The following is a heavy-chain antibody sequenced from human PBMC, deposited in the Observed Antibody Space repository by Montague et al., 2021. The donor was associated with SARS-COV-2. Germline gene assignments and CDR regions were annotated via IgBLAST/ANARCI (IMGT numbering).Heavy chain of an antibody. V-gene: IGHV4-59*02. CDR1: SGSVSSDH. D-gene: IGHD5-24*01. CDR3: ARTGDAYTRYYFDY. J-gene: IGHJ4*02. Sequence: SETLSLTCSVSSGSVSSDHWSWIRQPPGKGREWIGYIYSSGSTSYNPSLKSRVTISIDTSKNQFSLRLSSVTAADTAVYYCARTGDAYTRYYFDYWGQGTLVTVSS. CDR2: IYSSGST.